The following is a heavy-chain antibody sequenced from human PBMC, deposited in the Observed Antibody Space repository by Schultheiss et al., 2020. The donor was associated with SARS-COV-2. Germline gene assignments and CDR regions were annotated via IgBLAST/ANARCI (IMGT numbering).Heavy chain of an antibody. J-gene: IGHJ6*02. CDR3: ARAGGSYAAHYYGMDV. CDR1: GFSLSTSGMC. D-gene: IGHD2-15*01. Sequence: SGPTLVKPTQTLTLTCTFSGFSLSTSGMCVSWIRQPPGKGLEWIGYIYYSGSTYYNPSLKSLVTISVDTSKNQFSLKLSSVTAADTAVYYCARAGGSYAAHYYGMDVWGQGTTVTVSS. V-gene: IGHV4-30-4*07. CDR2: IYYSGST.